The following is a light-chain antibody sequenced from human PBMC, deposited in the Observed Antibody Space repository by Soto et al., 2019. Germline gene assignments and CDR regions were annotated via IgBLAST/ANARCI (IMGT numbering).Light chain of an antibody. CDR1: QSVSSNY. J-gene: IGKJ2*01. V-gene: IGKV3-20*01. CDR3: QHYGRSAYT. CDR2: GAS. Sequence: EIVLTQSPGTLSLSPGERATLSCRASQSVSSNYLAWYQQKPGQAPRLIIYGASSRATGIPDRFSGSGSGTDFTLTISRLEPEDFAAYYCQHYGRSAYTFGQGTTLEV.